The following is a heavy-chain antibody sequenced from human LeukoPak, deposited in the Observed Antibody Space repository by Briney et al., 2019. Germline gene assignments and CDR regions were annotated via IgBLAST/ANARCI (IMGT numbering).Heavy chain of an antibody. V-gene: IGHV1-2*02. Sequence: ASVKVSCKASGGTFSSYAISWVRQAPGQGLEWMGWINPNSGGTNYAQKFQGRVTMTRDTSISTAYMELSRLRSDDTAVYYCARAYSGYEYWGQGTLVTVSS. D-gene: IGHD5-12*01. CDR3: ARAYSGYEY. CDR2: INPNSGGT. CDR1: GGTFSSYA. J-gene: IGHJ4*02.